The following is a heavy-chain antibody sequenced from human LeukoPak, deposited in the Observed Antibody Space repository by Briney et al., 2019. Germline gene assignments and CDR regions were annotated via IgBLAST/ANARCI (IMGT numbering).Heavy chain of an antibody. D-gene: IGHD2/OR15-2a*01. CDR1: GFTFSTFA. CDR2: IFPSGGEI. Sequence: GGSLRLSCAASGFTFSTFAMIWVRQPPGKGLEWVSSIFPSGGEIHYADSVRGRFTISRDNSKSTLSLQMNSLRAEDTAIYYCARPLGSGTTLSFDYWGQGTLVTVSS. J-gene: IGHJ4*02. V-gene: IGHV3-23*01. CDR3: ARPLGSGTTLSFDY.